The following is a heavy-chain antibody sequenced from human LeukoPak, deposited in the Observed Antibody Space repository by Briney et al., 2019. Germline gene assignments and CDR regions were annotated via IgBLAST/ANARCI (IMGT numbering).Heavy chain of an antibody. D-gene: IGHD5-24*01. CDR2: IYYGGST. CDR3: ARVNYNSYYYYMDV. V-gene: IGHV4-59*01. CDR1: GGPISSYY. J-gene: IGHJ6*03. Sequence: SETLSLTCTVSGGPISSYYWSWIRQPPGKGLEWIGYIYYGGSTNYNPSLKSRVTISVDTSKNQFSLKLSSVTAADTAVYYCARVNYNSYYYYMDVWGKGTTVTVSS.